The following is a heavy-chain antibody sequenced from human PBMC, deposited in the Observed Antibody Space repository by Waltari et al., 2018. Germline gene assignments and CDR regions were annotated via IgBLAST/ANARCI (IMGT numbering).Heavy chain of an antibody. CDR3: ARDKPMVATTFDY. CDR1: GFTFSSYW. Sequence: EVQLVESGGGLVQPGGSLRLSCAASGFTFSSYWMSWVRQAPGKGLEGVANKKQDGSEQYYVDALKGRFTISRDNAKNSLYLQMNSLRAEDTAVYYCARDKPMVATTFDYWGQGTLVTVSS. D-gene: IGHD5-12*01. CDR2: KKQDGSEQ. J-gene: IGHJ4*02. V-gene: IGHV3-7*01.